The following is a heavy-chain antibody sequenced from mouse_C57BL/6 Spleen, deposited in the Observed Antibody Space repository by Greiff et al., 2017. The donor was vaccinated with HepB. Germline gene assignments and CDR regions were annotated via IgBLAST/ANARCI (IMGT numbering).Heavy chain of an antibody. Sequence: VQLQQSGAELVRPGASVTLSCKASGYTFTDYEMHWVKQTPVHGLEWIGAIDPETGGTAYNQKFKGKAILTADKSSSTAYMELRSLTSEDSAVYYCTRWLRRNYYAMDYWGQGTSVTVSS. V-gene: IGHV1-15*01. CDR1: GYTFTDYE. CDR2: IDPETGGT. CDR3: TRWLRRNYYAMDY. D-gene: IGHD2-2*01. J-gene: IGHJ4*01.